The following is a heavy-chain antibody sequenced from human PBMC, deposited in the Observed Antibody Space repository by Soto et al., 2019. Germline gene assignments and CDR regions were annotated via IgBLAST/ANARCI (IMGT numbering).Heavy chain of an antibody. V-gene: IGHV3-33*01. CDR1: GFTISSYG. CDR3: ARDSLHYDILTGYPDY. Sequence: QVQLVESGGGVVQPGRSLRLSCAASGFTISSYGMHWVRQAPGKGLEWVAVIWYDGSNKYYADSVKGRFTISRDNSKNTLYLQMNSLRAEDTAVYYCARDSLHYDILTGYPDYWGQGTLVTVSS. D-gene: IGHD3-9*01. J-gene: IGHJ4*02. CDR2: IWYDGSNK.